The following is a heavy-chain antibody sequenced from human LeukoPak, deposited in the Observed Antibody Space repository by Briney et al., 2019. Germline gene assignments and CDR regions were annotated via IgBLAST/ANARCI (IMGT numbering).Heavy chain of an antibody. CDR1: GFTFSSHS. V-gene: IGHV3-48*01. CDR2: ISSGSSAR. CDR3: ARAGKAAAFDY. D-gene: IGHD2-15*01. J-gene: IGHJ4*02. Sequence: PGGSLRLSCAASGFTFSSHSMNWVRQTPGKGLEWVSYISSGSSARYYADSVKGRFTISRDDARNSLYLQMNSLKAEDTAVYYCARAGKAAAFDYWGQGTLVTVSS.